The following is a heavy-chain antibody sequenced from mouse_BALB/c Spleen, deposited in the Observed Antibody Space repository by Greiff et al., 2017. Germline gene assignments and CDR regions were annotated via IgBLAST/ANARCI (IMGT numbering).Heavy chain of an antibody. CDR3: AREDGNSFAY. D-gene: IGHD2-1*01. CDR2: ISSGGSYT. CDR1: GFTFSSYG. J-gene: IGHJ3*01. V-gene: IGHV5-6*01. Sequence: EVNVVESGGDLVKPGGSLKLSCAASGFTFSSYGMSWVRQTPDKRLEWVATISSGGSYTYYPDSVKGRFTISRDNAKNTLYLQMSSLKSEDTAMYYCAREDGNSFAYWGQGTLVTVSA.